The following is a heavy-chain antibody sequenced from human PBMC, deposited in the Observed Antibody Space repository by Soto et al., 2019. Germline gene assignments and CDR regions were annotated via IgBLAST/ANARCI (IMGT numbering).Heavy chain of an antibody. Sequence: QVQLVESRGGLVQPGRSLRLSCAASGFTFSSYAMHWVRQAPGKGLEWVAVISYDGSNKYYADSVKGRFTISRDNSKNTLYLQMNSLRAADKAVYYCARDPMGRYYGSGSYFFDYWGQGTLVTVSS. J-gene: IGHJ4*02. CDR3: ARDPMGRYYGSGSYFFDY. CDR2: ISYDGSNK. D-gene: IGHD3-10*01. CDR1: GFTFSSYA. V-gene: IGHV3-30-3*01.